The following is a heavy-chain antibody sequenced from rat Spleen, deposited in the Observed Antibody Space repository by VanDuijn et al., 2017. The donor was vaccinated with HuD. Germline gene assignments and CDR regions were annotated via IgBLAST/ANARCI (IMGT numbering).Heavy chain of an antibody. V-gene: IGHV5-25*01. CDR3: ARHRGYYGYTYPFDY. Sequence: EVQLVESGGGLVQPGRSLKLSCAASGFTFSDYNMAWVRQAPTKGLEWVASISPSGGSTYYPDSVKGRFTISRDNAKSTLYLQMDSLRSEDTATYYCARHRGYYGYTYPFDYWGQGVMVTVSS. CDR1: GFTFSDYN. D-gene: IGHD1-9*01. CDR2: ISPSGGST. J-gene: IGHJ2*01.